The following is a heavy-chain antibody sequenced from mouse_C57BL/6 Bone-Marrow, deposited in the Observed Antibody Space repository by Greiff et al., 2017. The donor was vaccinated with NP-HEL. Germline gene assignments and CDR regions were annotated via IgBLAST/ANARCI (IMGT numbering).Heavy chain of an antibody. J-gene: IGHJ1*03. Sequence: EVQGVESGGGLVQSGRSLRLSCATSGFTFSDFYMEWVRQAPGKGLEWIAASRNKANDYTTEYSASVKGRFIVSRDTSQSILYLQMNALRAEDTAIYYCARDCSSLRDWYFDVWGTGTTVTVSS. V-gene: IGHV7-1*01. CDR3: ARDCSSLRDWYFDV. D-gene: IGHD1-1*01. CDR1: GFTFSDFY. CDR2: SRNKANDYTT.